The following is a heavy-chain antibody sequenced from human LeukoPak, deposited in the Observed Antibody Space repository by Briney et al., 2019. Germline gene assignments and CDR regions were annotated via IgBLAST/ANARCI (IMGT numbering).Heavy chain of an antibody. V-gene: IGHV3-11*01. J-gene: IGHJ4*02. CDR1: GFTFSDNY. Sequence: GGSLRLSCAASGFTFSDNYMSWIRQAPGKGLEWVSYISNNGINIYYADSVKGRFTIFRDNAKNSLFLQMNSLRAEDTAVYYCAKRGDCSGTCTYDYWGQGTLVTVSS. CDR3: AKRGDCSGTCTYDY. CDR2: ISNNGINI. D-gene: IGHD2-2*01.